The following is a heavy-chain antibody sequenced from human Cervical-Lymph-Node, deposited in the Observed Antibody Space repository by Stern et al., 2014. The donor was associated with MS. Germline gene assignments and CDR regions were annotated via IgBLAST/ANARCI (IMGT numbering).Heavy chain of an antibody. CDR1: GFTFDDYA. CDR2: ISWNSGSR. V-gene: IGHV3-9*01. CDR3: AKGHYYGSGSLDY. Sequence: EVQLVESGGGLVQPGRSLRLSWAASGFTFDDYAMHWVRQAPGKGLEWVSGISWNSGSRGYADSVKGRFTISRDNAKNSLYLQMNSLRAEDTALYYCAKGHYYGSGSLDYWGQGTLVTVSS. J-gene: IGHJ4*02. D-gene: IGHD3-10*01.